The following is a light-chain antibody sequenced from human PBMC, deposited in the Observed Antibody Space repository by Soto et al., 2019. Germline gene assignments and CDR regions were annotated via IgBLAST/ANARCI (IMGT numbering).Light chain of an antibody. J-gene: IGKJ1*01. CDR2: GSS. CDR3: QRDGTSPWT. Sequence: EIVLTQSPGTLSLSPGDRATLSCRASQSVSDTYIAWYQQKPGQAPRLLIYGSSGRATGMPDRFSGSGSGTDFTLTISRREPEEFALYYCQRDGTSPWTFGQRTKVEIK. V-gene: IGKV3-20*01. CDR1: QSVSDTY.